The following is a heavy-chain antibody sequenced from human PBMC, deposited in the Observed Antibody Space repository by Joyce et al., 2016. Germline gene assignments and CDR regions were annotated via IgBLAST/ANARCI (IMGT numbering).Heavy chain of an antibody. CDR1: GFSFSDYG. V-gene: IGHV3-48*02. J-gene: IGHJ5*02. CDR3: ARGGGWFDT. Sequence: EVQLVESGGGLVQPGGSLRLSCAGSGFSFSDYGMTWIRQAPGKGLEWVAYINGNSGIRYYADSGKGRFIVSRDNAKNSLFLQMNSLRDEDTAVFYCARGGGWFDTWGQGILVTVSS. CDR2: INGNSGIR.